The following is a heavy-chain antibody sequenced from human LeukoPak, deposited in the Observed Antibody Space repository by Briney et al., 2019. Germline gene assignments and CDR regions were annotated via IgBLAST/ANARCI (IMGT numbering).Heavy chain of an antibody. CDR1: GFTFNMYG. CDR3: ARERPAYCGGDCYSRLDY. CDR2: IKQDGSEK. J-gene: IGHJ4*02. V-gene: IGHV3-7*01. Sequence: GGPLRLSCVGSGFTFNMYGMHWVRQAPGKGLEWVANIKQDGSEKYYVDSVKGRFTISRDNAKNSLYLQMNSLRAEDTAVYYCARERPAYCGGDCYSRLDYWGQGALVTVSS. D-gene: IGHD2-21*01.